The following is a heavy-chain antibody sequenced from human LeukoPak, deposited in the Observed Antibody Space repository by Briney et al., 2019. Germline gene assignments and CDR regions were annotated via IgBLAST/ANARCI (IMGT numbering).Heavy chain of an antibody. CDR2: IYSGGTT. J-gene: IGHJ6*03. D-gene: IGHD3-10*01. CDR3: AREAHITMVRGVTRYYYYYMDV. V-gene: IGHV3-53*05. CDR1: GFTVSGNY. Sequence: GGSLRLSCAVSGFTVSGNYMSWVRQAPGKGLEWVSLIYSGGTTYYADSVKGRFTISRDNSKNTLYLQMNSLRAEDMAVYYCAREAHITMVRGVTRYYYYYMDVWGKGTTVTVSS.